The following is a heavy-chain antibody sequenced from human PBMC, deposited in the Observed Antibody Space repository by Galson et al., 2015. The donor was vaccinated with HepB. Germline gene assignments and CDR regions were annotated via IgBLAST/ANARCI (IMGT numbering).Heavy chain of an antibody. CDR2: FDPEDGET. D-gene: IGHD3-3*01. J-gene: IGHJ4*02. CDR3: ATETWSNEWDFGVVTGPFDY. V-gene: IGHV1-24*01. CDR1: GYTLTELS. Sequence: SVKVSCKVSGYTLTELSMHWVRQAPGKGLEWMGGFDPEDGETIYAQKFQGRVTMTEDTSTDTAYMELSSLRSEDTAVYYCATETWSNEWDFGVVTGPFDYWGQGTLVTVSS.